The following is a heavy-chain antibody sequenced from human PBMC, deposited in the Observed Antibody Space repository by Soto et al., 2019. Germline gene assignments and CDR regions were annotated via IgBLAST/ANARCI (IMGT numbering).Heavy chain of an antibody. CDR3: AKDAGHPVAVASYFFDF. CDR1: GFTFSSYG. J-gene: IGHJ4*02. D-gene: IGHD6-19*01. CDR2: ISYDGSDK. Sequence: GSPRLSCSASGFTFSSYGMHWVRQAPGKGLEWVAVISYDGSDKYYPDSVKGRFTISRDNSKNTVYLQMNSLRAEDTAVYYCAKDAGHPVAVASYFFDFWGQGTLVTV. V-gene: IGHV3-30*18.